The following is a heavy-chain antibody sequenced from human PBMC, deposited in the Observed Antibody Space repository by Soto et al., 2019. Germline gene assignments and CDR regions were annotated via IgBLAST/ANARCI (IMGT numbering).Heavy chain of an antibody. J-gene: IGHJ6*02. D-gene: IGHD6-6*01. Sequence: PGESLKISCKGSGYSFTSYWIGWVRQMPGKGLEWMGIIYPGDSDTRYSPSFQGQVTISADKSISTAYLQWSSLKASDTAMYYCARLFRRLDESLEYYYYYGMDVWGQGTTVTVSS. CDR1: GYSFTSYW. V-gene: IGHV5-51*01. CDR3: ARLFRRLDESLEYYYYYGMDV. CDR2: IYPGDSDT.